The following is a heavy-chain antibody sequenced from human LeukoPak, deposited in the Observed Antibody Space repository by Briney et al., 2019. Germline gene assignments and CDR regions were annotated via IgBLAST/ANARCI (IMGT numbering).Heavy chain of an antibody. Sequence: PGGSLRLSCAASGFTFSSYSMNWARQAPGKGLEWVSSISSSSSYIYYAGSVKGRFTISRDNAKNSLYLQMNSLRAEDTAVYYCARDHGGYCSSTSCYWAKNWFDPWGQGTLVTVSS. CDR1: GFTFSSYS. J-gene: IGHJ5*02. V-gene: IGHV3-21*01. D-gene: IGHD2-2*01. CDR3: ARDHGGYCSSTSCYWAKNWFDP. CDR2: ISSSSSYI.